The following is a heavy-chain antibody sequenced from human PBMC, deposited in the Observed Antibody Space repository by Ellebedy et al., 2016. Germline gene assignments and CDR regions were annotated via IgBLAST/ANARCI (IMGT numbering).Heavy chain of an antibody. CDR2: LYRGGST. D-gene: IGHD4-23*01. CDR1: GFAVSSND. J-gene: IGHJ6*02. V-gene: IGHV3-53*01. CDR3: ANSPPLAFGVNSLDV. Sequence: GESLKISCAASGFAVSSNDMSWVRQAPGKGLEWVSILYRGGSTYYADSVKGRFSISRDNSKNTLSLQMNSLRAEDTAVYYCANSPPLAFGVNSLDVWGQGTTVTVSS.